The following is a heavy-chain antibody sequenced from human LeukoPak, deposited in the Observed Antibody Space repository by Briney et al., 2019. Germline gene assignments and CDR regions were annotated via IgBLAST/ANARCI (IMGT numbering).Heavy chain of an antibody. V-gene: IGHV3-53*01. CDR2: IYSGGST. CDR1: GFTVSSNY. Sequence: GGSLRLSCAASGFTVSSNYMSWVRQAPGKGLEWVSVIYSGGSTYYADSVKGRFTISRDNSKNTLYLQMNSLRAEDTAVYYCARQSSYYDILTGYYPYGMDVWGQGTTVTVSS. CDR3: ARQSSYYDILTGYYPYGMDV. D-gene: IGHD3-9*01. J-gene: IGHJ6*02.